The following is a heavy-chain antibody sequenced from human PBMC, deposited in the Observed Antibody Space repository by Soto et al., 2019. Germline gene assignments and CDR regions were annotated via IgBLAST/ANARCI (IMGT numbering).Heavy chain of an antibody. CDR2: ISYDGSNK. V-gene: IGHV3-30*18. CDR3: AKETYSGPLDS. CDR1: GFTFSSYG. D-gene: IGHD2-15*01. Sequence: QVQLVESGGGVVQPGRSLRLSCAASGFTFSSYGMHWVRQAPGKGLEWVAVISYDGSNKYYADSVKGRFTISRDNSKNTLYLQMNSRRAEAAAVYYCAKETYSGPLDSWGQGTLVTVSS. J-gene: IGHJ4*02.